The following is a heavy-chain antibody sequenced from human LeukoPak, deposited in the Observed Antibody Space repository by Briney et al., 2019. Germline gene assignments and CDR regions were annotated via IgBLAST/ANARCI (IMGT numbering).Heavy chain of an antibody. CDR3: ARGPHPYYYDSSGYYYFDY. J-gene: IGHJ4*02. Sequence: SETLSLTCAVYGGSFSGYYWSWIRQPPGKGLEWIGEINQSGSTNYNPSLKSRVTISVDTSKNQFSLKLSSVTAADTAVYYCARGPHPYYYDSSGYYYFDYWGQGTWSPSPQ. CDR2: INQSGST. V-gene: IGHV4-34*01. CDR1: GGSFSGYY. D-gene: IGHD3-22*01.